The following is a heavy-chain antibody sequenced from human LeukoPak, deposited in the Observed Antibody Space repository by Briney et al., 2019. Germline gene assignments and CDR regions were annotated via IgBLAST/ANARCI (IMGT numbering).Heavy chain of an antibody. J-gene: IGHJ4*02. CDR3: ASSGYYYYKGGFDY. V-gene: IGHV4-38-2*02. Sequence: SETLSLTCTVSGYSISSGYYWGWIRPPPGKGLEWIGSIYHSGSTYYNPSLKSRVTISVDTSKNRFSLKLSSVTAADTAVYYCASSGYYYYKGGFDYWGQGTLVTVSS. CDR2: IYHSGST. CDR1: GYSISSGYY. D-gene: IGHD3-22*01.